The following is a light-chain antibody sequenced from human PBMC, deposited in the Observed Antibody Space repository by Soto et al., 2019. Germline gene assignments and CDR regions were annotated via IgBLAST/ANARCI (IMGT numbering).Light chain of an antibody. CDR1: SSNIGAGYD. Sequence: QSVLTQPPSVSGAPGQRVTISCTGSSSNIGAGYDVHWYQQLPGTAPKLLIYGNSNRPSGVPDRFSGFKSGTSASLAITGLQAEDEADYYCQSYDSSLSGLFGTGTKLTVL. CDR2: GNS. J-gene: IGLJ1*01. CDR3: QSYDSSLSGL. V-gene: IGLV1-40*01.